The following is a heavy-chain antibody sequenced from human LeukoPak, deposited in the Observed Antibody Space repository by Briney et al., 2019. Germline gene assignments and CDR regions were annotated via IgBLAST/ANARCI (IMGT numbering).Heavy chain of an antibody. D-gene: IGHD6-13*01. V-gene: IGHV1-46*01. CDR3: ARDKSSKRYSSSWYGSTHNWFDP. CDR2: INPSGGST. CDR1: GYTFTSYY. Sequence: ASVKVPCKASGYTFTSYYMHWVRQAPGQGLEWMGIINPSGGSTSYAQKFQGRVTMTRDMSTSTVYMKLSSLRSEDTAVYYCARDKSSKRYSSSWYGSTHNWFDPWGQGTLVTVSS. J-gene: IGHJ5*02.